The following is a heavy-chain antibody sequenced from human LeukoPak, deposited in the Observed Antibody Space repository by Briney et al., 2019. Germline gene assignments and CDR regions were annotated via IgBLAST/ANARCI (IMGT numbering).Heavy chain of an antibody. CDR3: AKQSGSYDYYYYYGMDV. D-gene: IGHD1-26*01. CDR2: ISYDGSNK. CDR1: GFTFSSYG. V-gene: IGHV3-30*18. Sequence: PGGSLRLSCAASGFTFSSYGMHWVRQAPGKGLEWVAVISYDGSNKYYADSVKGRFTISRDNSKNTLYLQMNSLRAEDTAVYYCAKQSGSYDYYYYYGMDVWGQGTTVTVSS. J-gene: IGHJ6*02.